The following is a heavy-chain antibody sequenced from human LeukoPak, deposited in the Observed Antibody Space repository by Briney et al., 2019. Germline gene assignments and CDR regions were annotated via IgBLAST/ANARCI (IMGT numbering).Heavy chain of an antibody. CDR1: GFTFSSYS. Sequence: GGSLRLSCAASGFTFSSYSMNWVRQAPGKGLEWVSYISSSGSYIYYADSMKGRFTISRDNAQNSLYLQMNRLRDEDTAVYFCVRDTFFAFDIWGLGTMVTVSS. J-gene: IGHJ3*02. D-gene: IGHD2/OR15-2a*01. V-gene: IGHV3-21*01. CDR2: ISSSGSYI. CDR3: VRDTFFAFDI.